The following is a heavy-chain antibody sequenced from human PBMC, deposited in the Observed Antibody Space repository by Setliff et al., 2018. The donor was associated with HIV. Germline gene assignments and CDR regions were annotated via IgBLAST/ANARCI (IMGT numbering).Heavy chain of an antibody. V-gene: IGHV4-4*09. CDR3: ARDRDIVVVPASPQGYYYYMDV. D-gene: IGHD2-2*01. CDR2: IYASGST. J-gene: IGHJ6*03. CDR1: DDSFSTNY. Sequence: PSETLSLTCNVSDDSFSTNYWSWVRQPPGKGLEWIGYIYASGSTNYNPSLKSRVTISIDTSKNQFSLRLRSVTAADTALYYCARDRDIVVVPASPQGYYYYMDVWGKGTTVTVSS.